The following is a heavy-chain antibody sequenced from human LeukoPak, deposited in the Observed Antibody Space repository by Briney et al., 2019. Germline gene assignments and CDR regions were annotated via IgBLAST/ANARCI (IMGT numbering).Heavy chain of an antibody. J-gene: IGHJ1*01. D-gene: IGHD2-15*01. CDR3: ASCHCSGGGCYSIGYFQH. V-gene: IGHV4-34*01. CDR1: GGSFSGYY. CDR2: INHSGST. Sequence: SETLSLTCAVYGGSFSGYYWSWIRQPPGKGLEWIGEINHSGSTNYNPSLKSRVTISVDTSKNQFSLKLSSVTAADTAVYYCASCHCSGGGCYSIGYFQHWGQGTLVTVSS.